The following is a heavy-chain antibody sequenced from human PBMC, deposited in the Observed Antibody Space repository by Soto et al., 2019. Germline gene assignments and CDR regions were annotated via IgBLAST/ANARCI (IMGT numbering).Heavy chain of an antibody. Sequence: GGSLRLSCAASGFTFSSYAMNWVRQAPGKGLEWVSVISGRVGSTYYADSVKGRFTISRDDSKNTLYLQMNSLRAEDTAVYYCAKNADSIAVAGAFDCWGQGTLVTVSS. D-gene: IGHD6-19*01. J-gene: IGHJ4*02. CDR1: GFTFSSYA. CDR3: AKNADSIAVAGAFDC. V-gene: IGHV3-23*01. CDR2: ISGRVGST.